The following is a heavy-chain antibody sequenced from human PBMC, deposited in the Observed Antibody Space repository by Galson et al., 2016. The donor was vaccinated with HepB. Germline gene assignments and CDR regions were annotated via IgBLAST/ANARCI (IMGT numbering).Heavy chain of an antibody. V-gene: IGHV3-7*03. CDR2: IKKDGSEQ. J-gene: IGHJ4*02. CDR1: GFPFSDYW. CDR3: AKGRGAGYSGCEWDFDY. D-gene: IGHD5-12*01. Sequence: SLRLSCAASGFPFSDYWMTWVRQAPGKGLEWVANIKKDGSEQFYVDSVRGRFTNSRDNDKNSVYLQMHSLRAEDTAIYYCAKGRGAGYSGCEWDFDYWGQGSLVTVSS.